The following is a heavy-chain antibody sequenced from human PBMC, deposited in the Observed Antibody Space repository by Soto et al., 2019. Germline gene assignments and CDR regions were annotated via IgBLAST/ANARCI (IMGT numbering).Heavy chain of an antibody. CDR1: GGSMSSGDYY. D-gene: IGHD2-2*01. Sequence: TLSLTCTVSGGSMSSGDYYWTWIRQHPGKGLEWIGYIYYSGSTYYTPSLLSRVSMSVDTSKNQFSLKLSSVTAADTAVYFCARVVPAAGGVFGGRAPHFDAWGQGALVNVSS. CDR2: IYYSGST. CDR3: ARVVPAAGGVFGGRAPHFDA. V-gene: IGHV4-31*03. J-gene: IGHJ4*02.